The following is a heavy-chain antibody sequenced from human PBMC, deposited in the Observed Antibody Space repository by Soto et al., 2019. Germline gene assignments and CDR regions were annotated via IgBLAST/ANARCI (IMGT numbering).Heavy chain of an antibody. CDR2: ISYDGSNK. CDR3: ARDIRSSSGFYYYYGMDV. Sequence: GGSLRLSCAASGFTFSSYAMHWVRQAPGKGLEWVAVISYDGSNKYYGDSVKGRFTISRENSKNTLYLQMNSLRAEDTAVYYCARDIRSSSGFYYYYGMDVWGQGTTVTVSS. J-gene: IGHJ6*02. D-gene: IGHD6-6*01. CDR1: GFTFSSYA. V-gene: IGHV3-30-3*01.